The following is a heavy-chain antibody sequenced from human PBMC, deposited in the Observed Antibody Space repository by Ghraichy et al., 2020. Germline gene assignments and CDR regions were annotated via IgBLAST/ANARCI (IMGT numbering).Heavy chain of an antibody. V-gene: IGHV3-30*04. D-gene: IGHD6-19*01. Sequence: GGSLRLFCAASGFTFSSYAMHWVRQAPGKGLEWVAVISYDGSNKYYADSVKGRFTISRDNSKNTLYLQMDSLRAEDTAVYHCARDRGGIAVAHTGNCFDPWGQGTLVTVSS. CDR1: GFTFSSYA. CDR2: ISYDGSNK. CDR3: ARDRGGIAVAHTGNCFDP. J-gene: IGHJ5*02.